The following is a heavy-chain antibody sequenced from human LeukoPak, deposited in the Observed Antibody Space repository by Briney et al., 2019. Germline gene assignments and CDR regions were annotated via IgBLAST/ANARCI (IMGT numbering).Heavy chain of an antibody. CDR1: GGSVSSSAYY. D-gene: IGHD1-14*01. CDR3: ARDGRFPPEVLPRYFDS. CDR2: IYYSGST. V-gene: IGHV4-39*07. Sequence: SETLSLTCTVSGGSVSSSAYYWGWIRQPPEKGLEWIGNIYYSGSTYYNPPLKSRVTISIDTSKNQSSLKLSSVTAADTAVYYCARDGRFPPEVLPRYFDSWGQGTLVTVSS. J-gene: IGHJ4*02.